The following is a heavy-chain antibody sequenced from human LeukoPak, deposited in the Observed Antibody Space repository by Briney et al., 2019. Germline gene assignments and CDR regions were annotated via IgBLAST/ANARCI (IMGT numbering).Heavy chain of an antibody. CDR3: ATTNDGGGYQWGDFFDF. Sequence: SVKVSCKASGGTSNSHAISWVRQAPGQGLEWMGRIIPNLGTTNRAQNFQDRVTLTADKSTNTAYMELTSLTSDDTAVYYCATTNDGGGYQWGDFFDFWGRGTLVTVSS. D-gene: IGHD3-22*01. V-gene: IGHV1-69*04. CDR2: IIPNLGTT. J-gene: IGHJ4*02. CDR1: GGTSNSHA.